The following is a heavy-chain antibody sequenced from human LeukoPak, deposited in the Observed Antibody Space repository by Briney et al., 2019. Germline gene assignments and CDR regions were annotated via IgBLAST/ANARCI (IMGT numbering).Heavy chain of an antibody. CDR1: GFTFSSYW. CDR3: AGRSRSFDY. CDR2: IKQDGSKK. Sequence: GGSLRLSCAASGFTFSSYWMSWVRQAPGKGLEWVANIKQDGSKKNYVDSVKGRFTISRDNAKNSLYLQMNSLRTEDTAVYYCAGRSRSFDYWGQGTLVTVSS. V-gene: IGHV3-7*01. D-gene: IGHD3-10*01. J-gene: IGHJ4*02.